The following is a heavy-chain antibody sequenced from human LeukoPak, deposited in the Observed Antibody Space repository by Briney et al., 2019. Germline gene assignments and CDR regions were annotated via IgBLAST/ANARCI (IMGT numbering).Heavy chain of an antibody. CDR2: IRSKAYGGTT. CDR1: GFTFGDYA. D-gene: IGHD4-23*01. J-gene: IGHJ6*02. CDR3: TRWPASRWYTAYYYYGMDV. Sequence: PGGSLRLSCTASGFTFGDYAMSWFRQAPGKGLEWVGFIRSKAYGGTTEYAASVKGRFTISRDDSKSIAYLQMNSLKTEDTAVYYCTRWPASRWYTAYYYYGMDVWGQGTTVTVSS. V-gene: IGHV3-49*03.